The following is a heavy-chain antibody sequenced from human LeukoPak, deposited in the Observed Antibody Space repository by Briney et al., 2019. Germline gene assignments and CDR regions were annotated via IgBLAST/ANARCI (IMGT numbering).Heavy chain of an antibody. CDR1: EFTFSSYG. CDR3: AKDLGNWDDGPSYYYYGMDV. Sequence: GGSLRLSCAASEFTFSSYGMSWVRQAPGKGLEWVSAISGSGGSTYYADSVKGRFTLSRDNSKNTLYLQMNSLRAEDTAVYYCAKDLGNWDDGPSYYYYGMDVWGQGTTVTVSS. V-gene: IGHV3-23*01. J-gene: IGHJ6*02. D-gene: IGHD1-1*01. CDR2: ISGSGGST.